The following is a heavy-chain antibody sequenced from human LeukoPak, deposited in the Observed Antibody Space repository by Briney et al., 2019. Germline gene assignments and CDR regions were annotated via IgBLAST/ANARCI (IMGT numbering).Heavy chain of an antibody. Sequence: SQTLSLTCAISGDSVSSNSAGWNWIRQSPSRGLEWLGRTYYRSKWYNDDAVSVKSRITINPDTAKNQFSLQLNSVTPEDTALYYCARGGLVRGTINSLIGFDIWGQEIMVTVSS. CDR1: GDSVSSNSAG. CDR3: ARGGLVRGTINSLIGFDI. D-gene: IGHD3-10*01. J-gene: IGHJ3*02. CDR2: TYYRSKWYN. V-gene: IGHV6-1*01.